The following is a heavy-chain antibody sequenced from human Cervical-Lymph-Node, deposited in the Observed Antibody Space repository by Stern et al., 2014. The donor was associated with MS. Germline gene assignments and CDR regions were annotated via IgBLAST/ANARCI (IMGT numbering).Heavy chain of an antibody. CDR2: ISYDGSSR. CDR1: GFTFSNSG. D-gene: IGHD4-23*01. Sequence: QLHLVESGGGVVQPGRSLRLSCAASGFTFSNSGMHWVRQAPGRGLEWVALISYDGSSRIYADSVKGRFTISRDTSKNTLYLQMNSLRADDTAVYYCAKAPVVYSAPLDYWGQGTLVTVSS. V-gene: IGHV3-30*18. J-gene: IGHJ4*02. CDR3: AKAPVVYSAPLDY.